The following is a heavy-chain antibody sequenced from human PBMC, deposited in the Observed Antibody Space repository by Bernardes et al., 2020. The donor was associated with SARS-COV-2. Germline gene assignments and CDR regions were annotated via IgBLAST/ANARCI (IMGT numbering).Heavy chain of an antibody. CDR3: ARGRYQYDSSGYYDY. CDR2: IGTAGVT. Sequence: GGSLRLSCAGSGLTSSSYDMHWVRKAAGKGLEWVSAIGTAGVTYYPGSVKGRFTISRENAKNSLYLQMNSLRAGDTAVYYCARGRYQYDSSGYYDYWGQGTLVTVSP. J-gene: IGHJ4*02. V-gene: IGHV3-13*01. CDR1: GLTSSSYD. D-gene: IGHD3-22*01.